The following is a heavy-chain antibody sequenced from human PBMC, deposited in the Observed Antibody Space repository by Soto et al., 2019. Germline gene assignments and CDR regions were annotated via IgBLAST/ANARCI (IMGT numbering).Heavy chain of an antibody. CDR3: ARAEYSSGWPIDY. D-gene: IGHD6-19*01. V-gene: IGHV4-59*01. J-gene: IGHJ4*02. CDR2: IYYSGST. CDR1: GGSISSYY. Sequence: PSETLPLTCTVSGGSISSYYWSWIRQPPGKGLEWIGYIYYSGSTNYNPSLKSRVTISVDTSKNQFSLKLSSVTAADTAVYYCARAEYSSGWPIDYWGQGTLVTVS.